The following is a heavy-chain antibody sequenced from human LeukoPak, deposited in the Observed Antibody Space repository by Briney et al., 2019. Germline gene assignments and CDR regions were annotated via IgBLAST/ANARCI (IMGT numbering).Heavy chain of an antibody. D-gene: IGHD6-19*01. J-gene: IGHJ5*02. CDR1: GFTFSSYG. Sequence: GGSLRLSCAASGFTFSSYGMHWVRQAPGKGLEWVAVISYDGSNKYYADSVKGRFTISRDNAKNSLYLQMNSLRAEDTAVYYCARTYSSGWYRPWGQGTLVTVSS. CDR3: ARTYSSGWYRP. V-gene: IGHV3-30*03. CDR2: ISYDGSNK.